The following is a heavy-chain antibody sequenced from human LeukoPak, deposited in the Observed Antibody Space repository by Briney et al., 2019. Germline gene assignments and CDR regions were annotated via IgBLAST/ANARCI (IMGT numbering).Heavy chain of an antibody. D-gene: IGHD3-22*01. CDR3: ARDGKTYYYDSSGYYYYGMDV. V-gene: IGHV3-74*01. Sequence: GGSLRLSCEASGLTFSSYWMNWVRQATGKGLVWVSRIASDGSSTTYAASVKGRFTISRDNAKNSLYLQMNSLRAEDTAVYYCARDGKTYYYDSSGYYYYGMDVWGQGTTVTVSS. CDR2: IASDGSST. J-gene: IGHJ6*02. CDR1: GLTFSSYW.